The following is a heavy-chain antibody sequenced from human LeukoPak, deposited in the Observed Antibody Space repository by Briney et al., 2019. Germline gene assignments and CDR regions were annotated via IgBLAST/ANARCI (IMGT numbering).Heavy chain of an antibody. J-gene: IGHJ5*02. CDR3: ARHSRAGAHLAWFDP. Sequence: SETLSLTCTVSGGSISSSTYFWGWIRQPPGKGLEWIGTIYYGGSTYYNPSLKSRVTISVDVSKNQFSLKVTSVTAVDTALYYCARHSRAGAHLAWFDPWGQGTLVTVSS. CDR2: IYYGGST. D-gene: IGHD1-26*01. V-gene: IGHV4-39*01. CDR1: GGSISSSTYF.